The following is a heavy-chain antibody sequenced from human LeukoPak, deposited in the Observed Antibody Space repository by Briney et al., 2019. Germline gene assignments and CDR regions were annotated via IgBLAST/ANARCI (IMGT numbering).Heavy chain of an antibody. CDR3: ARQDYDYVWGSYRQEY. CDR1: GGSISSSSYY. Sequence: SETLSLTCTVSGGSISSSSYYWGWIRQPPGKGLEWIGSIYYSGSTYYNPSLKSRVTISVDTSKNQFSLKLSSVTAADTAVYYCARQDYDYVWGSYRQEYWGQGTLVTVSS. CDR2: IYYSGST. J-gene: IGHJ4*02. D-gene: IGHD3-16*02. V-gene: IGHV4-39*01.